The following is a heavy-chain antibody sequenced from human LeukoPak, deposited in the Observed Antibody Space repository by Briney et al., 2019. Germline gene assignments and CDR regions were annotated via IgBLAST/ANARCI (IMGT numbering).Heavy chain of an antibody. CDR3: AKGISIVVVTATVDY. J-gene: IGHJ4*02. V-gene: IGHV3-23*01. CDR1: GFIFSSYA. D-gene: IGHD2-21*02. Sequence: GGSLRLSSEGSGFIFSSYAMTWVRQAPGKGLQWVSSISGSGESTYYADSVKGRFTISRDNSKNTLYLQMNSLRAEDTAVYYCAKGISIVVVTATVDYWGQGTLVTVSS. CDR2: ISGSGEST.